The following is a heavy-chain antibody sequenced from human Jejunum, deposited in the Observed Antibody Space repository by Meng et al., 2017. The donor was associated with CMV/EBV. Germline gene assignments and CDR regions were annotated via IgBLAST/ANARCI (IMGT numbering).Heavy chain of an antibody. Sequence: KASGYTFTGHYIHWVRQAPGQGLEWMGWINANRGDTNDEKKFQGRGTMTRDTSITTAHMEPSGLRSDDTAVYYCARGDNWDRVDYWGQGTLVTVSS. CDR3: ARGDNWDRVDY. CDR2: INANRGDT. CDR1: GYTFTGHY. D-gene: IGHD1-1*01. V-gene: IGHV1-2*02. J-gene: IGHJ4*02.